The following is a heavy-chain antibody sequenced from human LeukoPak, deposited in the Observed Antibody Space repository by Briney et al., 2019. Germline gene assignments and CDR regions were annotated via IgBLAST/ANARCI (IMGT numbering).Heavy chain of an antibody. J-gene: IGHJ3*02. CDR1: GFTVSDKY. CDR2: IYSSGST. Sequence: GGSLRLSCAASGFTVSDKYMSWVRQAPGKGLEWVSLIYSSGSTYYADSVKGRFTISRDSSKNTLYLQMNSLRAEDTAVYYCATRIYDILTGPPDAFDIWGQGTMVTVSS. D-gene: IGHD3-9*01. V-gene: IGHV3-66*04. CDR3: ATRIYDILTGPPDAFDI.